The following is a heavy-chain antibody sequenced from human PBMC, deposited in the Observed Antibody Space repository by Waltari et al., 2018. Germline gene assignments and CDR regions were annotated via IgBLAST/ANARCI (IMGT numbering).Heavy chain of an antibody. CDR3: ARRLLIVVGYYFDY. D-gene: IGHD3-22*01. J-gene: IGHJ4*02. CDR2: INHSGST. CDR1: GGSFRGYY. Sequence: QVQLQQWGAGLLKPSETLSLTCAVYGGSFRGYYWSWIRQPPGKGLEWIGEINHSGSTNYNPSLKSRVTISVDTSKNQFSLKLSSVTAADTAVYYCARRLLIVVGYYFDYWGQGTLVTVSS. V-gene: IGHV4-34*01.